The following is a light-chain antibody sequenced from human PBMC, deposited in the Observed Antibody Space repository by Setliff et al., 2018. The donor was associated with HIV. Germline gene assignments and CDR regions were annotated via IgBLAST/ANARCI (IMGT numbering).Light chain of an antibody. CDR3: SAYTSSGSLGV. V-gene: IGLV2-14*03. Sequence: QSALSQPASVSGSPGQSITISCSGTSSGIGGYNYVSWYQQHPGKVPKLMIFDVSNRPSGVSNRFSGSKSGNTASLTISGLQAEDEADYYCSAYTSSGSLGVFGTGTKVTVL. CDR1: SSGIGGYNY. CDR2: DVS. J-gene: IGLJ1*01.